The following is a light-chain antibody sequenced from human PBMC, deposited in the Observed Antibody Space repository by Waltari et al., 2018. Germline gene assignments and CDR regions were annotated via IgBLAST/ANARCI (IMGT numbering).Light chain of an antibody. CDR1: QSISSY. Sequence: DIQMTQSPSSLSASVGDRVTITCQASQSISSYLNWYQQKPGKAPNLLIYTASSLQTGGPSRFSGSRSGTVFTLTYSSLQPDDIATDFCQQRYSTPESFGQLTKAEIK. V-gene: IGKV1-39*01. CDR3: QQRYSTPES. J-gene: IGKJ1*01. CDR2: TAS.